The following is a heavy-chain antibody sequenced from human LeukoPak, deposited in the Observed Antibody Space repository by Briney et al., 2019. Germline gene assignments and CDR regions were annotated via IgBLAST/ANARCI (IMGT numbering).Heavy chain of an antibody. CDR3: ARDMRVPAAIRGYYYGMDV. Sequence: GGSLRLSCAASGFTFSSYEMNWVRQAPGKGLEWVSYISSSGSTIYYADSVKGRFTISRGNAKNSLYLQMNSLRAEDTAVYYCARDMRVPAAIRGYYYGMDVWGQGATVTVSS. D-gene: IGHD2-2*02. J-gene: IGHJ6*02. CDR2: ISSSGSTI. V-gene: IGHV3-48*03. CDR1: GFTFSSYE.